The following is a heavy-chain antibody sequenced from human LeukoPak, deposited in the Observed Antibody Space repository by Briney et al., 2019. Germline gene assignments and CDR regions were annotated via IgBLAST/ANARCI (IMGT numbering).Heavy chain of an antibody. CDR3: ASSTLEWSYSPPLAAFDI. CDR2: IYYSGST. V-gene: IGHV4-30-4*08. J-gene: IGHJ3*02. D-gene: IGHD3-3*01. Sequence: SQTLSLTCTVSGGSISSGDYYWSWIRQPPGKGLEWIGYIYYSGSTYYNPSLKSRVTISVDTSKNQFSLKLSSVTAADTAVYYCASSTLEWSYSPPLAAFDIWGQGTMVTVSS. CDR1: GGSISSGDYY.